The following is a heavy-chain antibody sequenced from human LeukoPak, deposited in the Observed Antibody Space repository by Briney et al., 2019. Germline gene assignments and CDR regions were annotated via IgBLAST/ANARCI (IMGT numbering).Heavy chain of an antibody. V-gene: IGHV1-8*01. Sequence: ASVKVSCKASGYTFTSYDINWVRQATGQGLEWMGWMNPNSGNTGYAQKFQGRVTMTRNTSISTAYMELSSLRSEDTAVYYCASFLAGTTSFFNYFDYWGQGTLVTVSS. CDR3: ASFLAGTTSFFNYFDY. J-gene: IGHJ4*02. D-gene: IGHD6-19*01. CDR1: GYTFTSYD. CDR2: MNPNSGNT.